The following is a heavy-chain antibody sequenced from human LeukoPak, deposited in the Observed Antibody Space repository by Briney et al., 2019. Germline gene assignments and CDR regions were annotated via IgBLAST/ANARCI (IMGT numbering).Heavy chain of an antibody. CDR2: IYYSGST. Sequence: SQTLSLTCTVSGGSISSGGHYWSWIRQHPGKGLEWIGYIYYSGSTYYNPSLKSRVTISVDTSKNQFSLKLSSVTAADTAVYYCARWGGISSSWYFDYWGQGTLVTVSS. CDR3: ARWGGISSSWYFDY. CDR1: GGSISSGGHY. J-gene: IGHJ4*02. V-gene: IGHV4-31*03. D-gene: IGHD6-13*01.